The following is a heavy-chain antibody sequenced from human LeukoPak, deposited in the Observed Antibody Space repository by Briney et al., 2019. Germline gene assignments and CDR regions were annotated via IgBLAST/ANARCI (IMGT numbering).Heavy chain of an antibody. D-gene: IGHD1-1*01. J-gene: IGHJ4*02. Sequence: PGGSLRLSCAASGFTFSPYWMTRVRQAPGKGLEWVANINQDGSEKYYVDSVKGRFTISRDNAKNSLYLQMNSLSAEDTAVYYCARDPQLDYYFDYWGQGTLVTVSS. CDR3: ARDPQLDYYFDY. CDR2: INQDGSEK. V-gene: IGHV3-7*05. CDR1: GFTFSPYW.